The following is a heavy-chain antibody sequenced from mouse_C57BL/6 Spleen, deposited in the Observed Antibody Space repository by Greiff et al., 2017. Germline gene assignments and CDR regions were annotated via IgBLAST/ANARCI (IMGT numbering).Heavy chain of an antibody. D-gene: IGHD2-4*01. CDR3: ARNMIRYAMDY. J-gene: IGHJ4*01. CDR1: GFTFSDYY. CDR2: INYDGSST. Sequence: DVKLVESEGGLVQPGSSMKLSCTASGFTFSDYYMAWVRQVPEKGLEWVANINYDGSSTYYLDSLKSRFIISRDNAKNILYLQMSSLKSEDTATYYCARNMIRYAMDYWGQGTSVTFSS. V-gene: IGHV5-16*01.